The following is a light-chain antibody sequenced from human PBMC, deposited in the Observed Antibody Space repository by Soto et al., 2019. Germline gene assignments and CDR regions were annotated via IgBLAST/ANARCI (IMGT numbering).Light chain of an antibody. CDR3: QQYGSSPRT. V-gene: IGKV3-20*01. J-gene: IGKJ1*01. Sequence: ELASPQSPSTLSLSPGARATLSCRTGRQVGSRYLAWYQQKPGKAPRLLIYGASNRATVIPDRFSGSGSGTDFSLTISSLEPGDLAVYYCQQYGSSPRTFGQGTKVDIK. CDR2: GAS. CDR1: RQVGSRY.